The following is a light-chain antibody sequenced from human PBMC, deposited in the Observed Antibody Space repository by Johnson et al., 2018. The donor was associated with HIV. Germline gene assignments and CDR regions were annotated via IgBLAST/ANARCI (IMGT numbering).Light chain of an antibody. V-gene: IGLV1-51*01. CDR2: DNN. CDR1: SSNIGNNY. CDR3: GTWDSSLSAGGGNYV. J-gene: IGLJ1*01. Sequence: QSVLTQPPSVSAAPGQKVTISCSGTSSNIGNNYVSWYQQFPGTAPKLVIYDNNNRPSGIPDRFSGSKSGTSATLGITGLQTGDEADYYCGTWDSSLSAGGGNYVFGTWTKVTVL.